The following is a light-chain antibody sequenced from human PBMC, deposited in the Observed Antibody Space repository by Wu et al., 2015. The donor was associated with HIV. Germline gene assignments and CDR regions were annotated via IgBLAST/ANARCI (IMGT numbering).Light chain of an antibody. J-gene: IGKJ1*01. CDR2: HAS. CDR1: QSISNW. V-gene: IGKV1-5*03. CDR3: QQYYTTLWT. Sequence: DIQMTQSPSTLSASIGDRVTMTCRASQSISNWLAWYQQKPGKAPTLLIYHASTLESGVPSRFSGSGSGTEFTLTITNLQPEDFATYYCQQYYTTLWTFGQGTKVEI.